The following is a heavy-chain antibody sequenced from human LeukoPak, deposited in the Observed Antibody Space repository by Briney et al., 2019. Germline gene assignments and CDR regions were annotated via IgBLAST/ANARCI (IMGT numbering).Heavy chain of an antibody. CDR1: GFTFSSYW. CDR3: ARVSSGIVGATVDY. J-gene: IGHJ4*02. Sequence: GGSLRLSCAASGFTFSSYWMHWVRQAPGKGLVWVSRINSDGSSTSYADSVKGRFTISRDNAKNTLYLQMNCLRAEDTAVYYCARVSSGIVGATVDYWGQGTLVTVSS. V-gene: IGHV3-74*01. D-gene: IGHD1-26*01. CDR2: INSDGSST.